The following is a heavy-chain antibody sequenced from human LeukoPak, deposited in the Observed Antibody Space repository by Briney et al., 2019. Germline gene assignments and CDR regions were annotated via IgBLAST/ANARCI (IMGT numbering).Heavy chain of an antibody. CDR2: ISAYNGNT. J-gene: IGHJ3*02. CDR3: ARVGYCSSTSCYTGAFDI. CDR1: GYTFTSYG. V-gene: IGHV1-18*01. Sequence: ASVKVSCKASGYTFTSYGISWVRQAPGQGMEWVGWISAYNGNTNYAQKLQGRVTMTTDTSTSTAYMELRSLRSDDTAVYYCARVGYCSSTSCYTGAFDIWGQGTMVTVSS. D-gene: IGHD2-2*02.